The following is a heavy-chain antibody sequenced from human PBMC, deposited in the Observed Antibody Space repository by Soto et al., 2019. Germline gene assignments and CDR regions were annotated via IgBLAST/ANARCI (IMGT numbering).Heavy chain of an antibody. V-gene: IGHV1-46*01. D-gene: IGHD3-3*01. J-gene: IGHJ5*02. Sequence: QVQLVQSGAEVKKPGASMKVSCKSFGDTFSSQYIHWVRQAPGQGLEWVGLINPSRATTTISQKFHVRGTLTSDTSTRTVYMELSSLRSDDTAIYFCVGGADLEGRYNWFDPWGQGTLVTVSS. CDR3: VGGADLEGRYNWFDP. CDR1: GDTFSSQY. CDR2: INPSRATT.